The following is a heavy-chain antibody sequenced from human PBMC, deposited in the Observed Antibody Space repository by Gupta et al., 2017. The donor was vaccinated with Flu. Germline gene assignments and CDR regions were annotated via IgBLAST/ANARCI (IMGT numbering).Heavy chain of an antibody. V-gene: IGHV4-59*01. J-gene: IGHJ6*03. CDR3: AREYCSSTSGRYYYMDV. CDR2: IYYSGST. D-gene: IGHD2-2*01. Sequence: YYWSWIRQPPGKGLEWIGYIYYSGSTNYKPYRKRRVTISVETSKNQVSLKLSSVTAADTAVDYCAREYCSSTSGRYYYMDVGGKGTTVTVSS. CDR1: YY.